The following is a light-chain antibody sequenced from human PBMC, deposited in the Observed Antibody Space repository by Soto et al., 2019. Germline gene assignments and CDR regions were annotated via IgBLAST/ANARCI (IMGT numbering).Light chain of an antibody. Sequence: DIQMTQSPSTLSASLGDRFTLTCRASQTISTWLAWYQQKPGKAPKLLIYKASSLEGGVPSRFSGSGSGAEFTLTITSLQADDFATYYCQQYDKYWTFGQGTKVDI. CDR3: QQYDKYWT. J-gene: IGKJ1*01. V-gene: IGKV1-5*03. CDR2: KAS. CDR1: QTISTW.